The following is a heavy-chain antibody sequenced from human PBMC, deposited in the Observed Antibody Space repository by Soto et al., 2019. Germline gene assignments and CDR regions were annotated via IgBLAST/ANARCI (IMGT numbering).Heavy chain of an antibody. CDR2: ISPYNGNT. Sequence: QVQLVQSGAEVKKPGASVKVSCKASGYTFTSYGISWVRQAPGQGLEWMGWISPYNGNTNYAQKLQGRVTMTTDTSTSTVYMELRSLRSDDTAVYYCAGDEAAHTFDPWGQGILVTVSS. J-gene: IGHJ5*02. CDR1: GYTFTSYG. CDR3: AGDEAAHTFDP. V-gene: IGHV1-18*01. D-gene: IGHD6-13*01.